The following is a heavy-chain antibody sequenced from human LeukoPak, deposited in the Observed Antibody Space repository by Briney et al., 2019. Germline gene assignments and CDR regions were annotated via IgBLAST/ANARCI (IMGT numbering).Heavy chain of an antibody. V-gene: IGHV4-30-4*01. D-gene: IGHD3-22*01. CDR3: ASYYDSSGPRYFDY. J-gene: IGHJ4*02. CDR2: IYYSGST. Sequence: SETLSLTCTLSGGSISSGDYYWSWIRQPPGKGLEWIGYIYYSGSTYYNPSLKSRVTISVDTSKNQFSLKLSSVTAADTAVYYCASYYDSSGPRYFDYWGQGTLVTVSS. CDR1: GGSISSGDYY.